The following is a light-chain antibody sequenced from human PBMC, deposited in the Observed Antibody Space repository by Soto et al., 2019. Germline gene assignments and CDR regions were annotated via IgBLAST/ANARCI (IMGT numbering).Light chain of an antibody. CDR1: QSISTY. V-gene: IGKV3-11*01. CDR3: QQGSIWPSEGT. J-gene: IGKJ1*01. CDR2: DAS. Sequence: EIVLTQSPATLSLSPGERATLSCRASQSISTYLAWYQQKPGQAPRLLIYDASTRATGIPARFSGSGSGTEFTLTISSLEPGDFAVYYCQQGSIWPSEGTFGQGTTVETK.